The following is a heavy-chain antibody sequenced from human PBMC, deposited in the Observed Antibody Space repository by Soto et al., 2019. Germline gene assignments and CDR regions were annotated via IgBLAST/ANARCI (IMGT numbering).Heavy chain of an antibody. CDR2: IFPLLAMV. V-gene: IGHV1-69*04. J-gene: IGHJ4*02. D-gene: IGHD1-26*01. CDR3: AEEYGAGFKS. CDR1: GGDLTNSG. Sequence: QVHLVQSGAEMKKPGSSVKVSCKVSGGDLTNSGISWVRQAPGQGLEWMGGIFPLLAMVDYSQKFQGRVTITADESTNTAYLHLGSLRSEDTAVYYCAEEYGAGFKSWGQGNLVIVSS.